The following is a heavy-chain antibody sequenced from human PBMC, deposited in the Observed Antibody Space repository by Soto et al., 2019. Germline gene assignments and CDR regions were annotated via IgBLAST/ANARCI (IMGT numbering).Heavy chain of an antibody. CDR3: ARDPGIYCGKFDYGLDV. Sequence: PGGSLRLSCAVSGFTFSSYEMNWVRQAPGKGLEWVSYIDTSGKTIYYADSVRGRFTIYRDNAKNSLYLQMNSLRAADTAVYFCARDPGIYCGKFDYGLDVWGRGTTVTVSS. CDR2: IDTSGKTI. J-gene: IGHJ6*02. CDR1: GFTFSSYE. D-gene: IGHD2-15*01. V-gene: IGHV3-48*03.